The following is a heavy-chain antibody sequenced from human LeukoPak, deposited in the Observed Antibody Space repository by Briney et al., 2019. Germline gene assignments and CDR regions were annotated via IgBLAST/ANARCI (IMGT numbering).Heavy chain of an antibody. V-gene: IGHV1-2*04. CDR3: ARGAIAVAGVYYYGMDV. CDR2: INPNSGGT. J-gene: IGHJ6*02. D-gene: IGHD6-19*01. Sequence: ASVKVSCKASGYTFTGYYMHWVRQAPGQGLEWMGWINPNSGGTNYAQKFQGWVTMTRDTSISTAYMELSRLRSDDTAVYYCARGAIAVAGVYYYGMDVWGQGTTVTVSS. CDR1: GYTFTGYY.